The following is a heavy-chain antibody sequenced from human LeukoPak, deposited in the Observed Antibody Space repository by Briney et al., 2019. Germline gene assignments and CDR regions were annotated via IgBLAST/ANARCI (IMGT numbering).Heavy chain of an antibody. D-gene: IGHD2-15*01. CDR2: INPNSGGT. V-gene: IGHV1-2*06. CDR3: ASEPLCSGGSCYSEEVQYYFDY. J-gene: IGHJ4*02. Sequence: GASVKVSCKASGYTFAGYYMDWVRQAPGQALEWMGRINPNSGGTNYAQKFQGRVTMTRDTSISTAYMELSRLRSDDTAVYYCASEPLCSGGSCYSEEVQYYFDYWGQGTLVTVSS. CDR1: GYTFAGYY.